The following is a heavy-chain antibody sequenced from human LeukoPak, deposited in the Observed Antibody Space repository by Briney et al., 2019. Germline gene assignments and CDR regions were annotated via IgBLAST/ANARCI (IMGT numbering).Heavy chain of an antibody. CDR1: GGSFSGYY. D-gene: IGHD3-10*01. V-gene: IGHV4-34*01. Sequence: SETLSLTCAVDGGSFSGYYCSWIRQPPGKGLEWIGEINHSGSTNYNPSLKSRVTISVDTSKNQFSLKLSSVTAADTAVYYCAREAPYGSGSYYNGPFDYWGQGTLVTVSS. CDR3: AREAPYGSGSYYNGPFDY. J-gene: IGHJ4*02. CDR2: INHSGST.